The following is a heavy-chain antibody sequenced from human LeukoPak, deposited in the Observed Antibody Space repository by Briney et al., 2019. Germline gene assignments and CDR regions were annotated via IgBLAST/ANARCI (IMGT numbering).Heavy chain of an antibody. D-gene: IGHD2-8*01. J-gene: IGHJ3*02. Sequence: ASVKVSCKASGYTFTDYYIHWVRQAPGQGLECLGWIYPNSGGTNYAQKFQGRVTMTRDTSISAAYMELTRLRSDDTAMYNCARDGVSGGAFDIWGQGTMVTVSS. CDR1: GYTFTDYY. CDR2: IYPNSGGT. CDR3: ARDGVSGGAFDI. V-gene: IGHV1-2*02.